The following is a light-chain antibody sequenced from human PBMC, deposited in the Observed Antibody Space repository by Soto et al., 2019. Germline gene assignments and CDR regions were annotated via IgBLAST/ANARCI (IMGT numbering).Light chain of an antibody. CDR2: EVT. CDR1: SSDVGTYDD. CDR3: SSYTIGSTYV. Sequence: QSALTQPASVSASPGQSITISCTGTSSDVGTYDDVSWYRQHPGKAPRLLIYEVTNRPSGVSNRFSGSKSGDTASLTISGLQAEVEGDYYCSSYTIGSTYVFGSGTQLTVL. V-gene: IGLV2-14*01. J-gene: IGLJ1*01.